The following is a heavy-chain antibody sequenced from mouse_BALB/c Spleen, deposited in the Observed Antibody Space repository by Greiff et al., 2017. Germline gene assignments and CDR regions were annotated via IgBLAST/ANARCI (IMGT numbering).Heavy chain of an antibody. CDR3: ALDSSGWFAY. V-gene: IGHV1S56*01. CDR2: IYPGNVNT. Sequence: VKLQESGPELVKPGASVRISCKASGYTFTSYYIHWVKQRPGQGLEWIGWIYPGNVNTKYNEKFKGKATLTADKSSSTAYMQLSSLTSEDSAVYFCALDSSGWFAYWGQGTLVTVSA. CDR1: GYTFTSYY. J-gene: IGHJ3*01. D-gene: IGHD3-2*01.